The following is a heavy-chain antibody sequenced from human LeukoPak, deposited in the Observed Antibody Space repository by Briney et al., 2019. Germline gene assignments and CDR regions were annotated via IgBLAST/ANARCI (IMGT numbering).Heavy chain of an antibody. CDR1: GYTFTGYY. V-gene: IGHV1-2*02. D-gene: IGHD6-13*01. CDR2: LNPNSGDT. CDR3: ARQQHLRGFDSFDT. Sequence: ASMKVFCRTSGYTFTGYYVHWVRQAPGQGLKWMAWLNPNSGDTNFAQKFQGRVTLTRDTSISTAYMELTSLTSDDTGVYYCARQQHLRGFDSFDTWFQGTMVTVSS. J-gene: IGHJ3*02.